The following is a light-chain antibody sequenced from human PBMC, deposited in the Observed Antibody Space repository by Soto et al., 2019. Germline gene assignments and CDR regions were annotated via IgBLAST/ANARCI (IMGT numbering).Light chain of an antibody. CDR3: QQRSNWPPIT. CDR2: AAS. Sequence: DIQMTQSPSSLSASVGARVPITCRARQSISSYLNWYQQKPGKAPKLLIYAASSLQSGVPSRFSGSGSGTEFTLTISSLEPEDFAVYYCQQRSNWPPITFGQGTRLEIK. CDR1: QSISSY. V-gene: IGKV1-39*01. J-gene: IGKJ5*01.